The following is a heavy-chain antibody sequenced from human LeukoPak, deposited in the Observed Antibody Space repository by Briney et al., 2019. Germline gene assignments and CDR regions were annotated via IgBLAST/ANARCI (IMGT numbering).Heavy chain of an antibody. CDR1: GYTFTSYA. V-gene: IGHV1-3*03. Sequence: ASVKVSCKASGYTFTSYAMHWVRQAPGQSPEWMGWINAGNGNTKYSQEFQGRVTITRDTSASTAYMELSSLRSEDMAVYYCARGGDVGGWFDPWGQGTLVTVS. D-gene: IGHD3-10*01. CDR3: ARGGDVGGWFDP. CDR2: INAGNGNT. J-gene: IGHJ5*02.